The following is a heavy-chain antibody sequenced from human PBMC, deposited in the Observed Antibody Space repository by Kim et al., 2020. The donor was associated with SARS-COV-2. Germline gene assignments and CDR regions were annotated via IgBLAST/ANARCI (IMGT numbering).Heavy chain of an antibody. CDR3: ARTYYYDSSGYLGGDY. D-gene: IGHD3-22*01. Sequence: SLKSRVTISVDTSKNQFSLKLSSVTAADTAVYYCARTYYYDSSGYLGGDYWGQGTLVTVSS. J-gene: IGHJ4*02. V-gene: IGHV4-34*01.